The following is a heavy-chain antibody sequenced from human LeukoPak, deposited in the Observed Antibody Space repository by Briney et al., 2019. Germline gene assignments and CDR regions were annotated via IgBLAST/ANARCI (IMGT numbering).Heavy chain of an antibody. CDR2: IIPIFGTA. V-gene: IGHV1-69*13. CDR3: ARGSNIVATSTILYYFDY. D-gene: IGHD5-12*01. Sequence: GASVKVSCKASGGTFSSYAISWVRQAPGQGLEWMGGIIPIFGTANYAQKFQGRVTITADESTSTAYMELSSLRSEDTAVYYCARGSNIVATSTILYYFDYWGQGTLVTVSS. CDR1: GGTFSSYA. J-gene: IGHJ4*02.